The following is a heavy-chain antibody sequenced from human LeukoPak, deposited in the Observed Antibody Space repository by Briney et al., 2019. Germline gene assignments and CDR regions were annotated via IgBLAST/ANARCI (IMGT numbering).Heavy chain of an antibody. CDR1: GGSISSYY. CDR2: IYYSGST. CDR3: GRSSYTTSPSAFNY. V-gene: IGHV4-59*01. D-gene: IGHD3-16*01. Sequence: SETLSLTCTVSGGSISSYYWSWIRQPPGKGLEWIGYIYYSGSTNYNPSLKSRVTISVDTSKNQFSLKLSSVTAADTAVYYCGRSSYTTSPSAFNYWAKGPLVTAPS. J-gene: IGHJ4*02.